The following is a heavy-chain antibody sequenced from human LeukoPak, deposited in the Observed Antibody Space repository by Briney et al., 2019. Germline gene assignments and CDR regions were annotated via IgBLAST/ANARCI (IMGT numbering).Heavy chain of an antibody. V-gene: IGHV1-24*01. CDR2: FDPEDVET. CDR3: ATDFYRGRQFDY. D-gene: IGHD2/OR15-2a*01. J-gene: IGHJ4*02. Sequence: ASVKVSCKVSGNTFTDLSMNWERQAPGKGLEWMGGFDPEDVETIYAQKFQGRVTMTEDTSTETAYMELTSLRPEDTAVYYCATDFYRGRQFDYWGQGTLVTVSS. CDR1: GNTFTDLS.